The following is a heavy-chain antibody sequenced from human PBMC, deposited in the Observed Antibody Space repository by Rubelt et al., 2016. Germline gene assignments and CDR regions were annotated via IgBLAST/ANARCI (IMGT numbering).Heavy chain of an antibody. CDR1: GGTFSSYA. CDR2: IIPILGKA. J-gene: IGHJ3*02. D-gene: IGHD2-15*01. V-gene: IGHV1-69*04. CDR3: ARSSGDAFDI. Sequence: QVQLVQSGAEVKKPGSSVKVSCKASGGTFSSYAISWVRQAPGQGLEWMGRIIPILGKANYARNFQGRVTITADKSTSTAYMELSSLRSEDTAVYYCARSSGDAFDIWGQGTMVTVSS.